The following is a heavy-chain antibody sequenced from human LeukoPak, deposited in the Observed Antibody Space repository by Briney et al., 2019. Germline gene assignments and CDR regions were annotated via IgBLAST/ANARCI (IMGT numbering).Heavy chain of an antibody. D-gene: IGHD6-13*01. CDR1: GFTFSSYA. J-gene: IGHJ4*02. CDR2: ISGSGGIT. Sequence: GGSLRLSCAASGFTFSSYAMNWVRQAQGKGLEWVSAISGSGGITYNADSVKGRFTISRDNSKNTLYLQLNSLRAEDTAIYYCAKGAYSSSWYLYDYWGQGTLVTVSS. CDR3: AKGAYSSSWYLYDY. V-gene: IGHV3-23*01.